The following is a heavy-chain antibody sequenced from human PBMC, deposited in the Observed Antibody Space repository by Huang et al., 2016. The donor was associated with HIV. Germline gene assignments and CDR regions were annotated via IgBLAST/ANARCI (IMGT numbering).Heavy chain of an antibody. CDR2: IIPIFGTP. CDR3: AREYYYDNSGYYFDY. D-gene: IGHD3-22*01. J-gene: IGHJ4*02. CDR1: GGTFTTNT. V-gene: IGHV1-69*13. Sequence: QVQLVQSGAEVKKPGSSVKVSCKASGGTFTTNTITWVRQAPGQGVEWMGGIIPIFGTPNYAQKFQGRVTITADESTSTAYMELSSLRSEDTAVYYCAREYYYDNSGYYFDYWGQGTLVTVSS.